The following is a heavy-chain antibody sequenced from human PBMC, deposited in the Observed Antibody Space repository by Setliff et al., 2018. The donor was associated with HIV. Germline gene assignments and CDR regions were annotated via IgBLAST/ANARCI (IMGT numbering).Heavy chain of an antibody. V-gene: IGHV4-59*11. J-gene: IGHJ4*02. Sequence: SETLSLTCTVSGGSITGHYWSWIRQPPGKGLEWIGSIYYSGSTYYNPSLKSRVTISVDTSKNQFSLNLSSVTAADTAVYYCARLKSGSLGGYVDYWGQGTLVTVSS. CDR1: GGSITGHY. CDR2: IYYSGST. CDR3: ARLKSGSLGGYVDY. D-gene: IGHD3-10*01.